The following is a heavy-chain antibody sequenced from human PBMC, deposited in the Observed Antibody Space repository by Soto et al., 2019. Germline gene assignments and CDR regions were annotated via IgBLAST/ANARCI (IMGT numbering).Heavy chain of an antibody. CDR2: IYYSGST. V-gene: IGHV4-39*01. CDR3: LVSSGELPYYFDY. D-gene: IGHD3-16*02. CDR1: GGSISSSSYY. Sequence: SETLSLTCTVSGGSISSSSYYWGWIRQPPGKGLEWIGSIYYSGSTYYNPSLKSRVTISVDTSKNQFSLKLSSVTAADTAVYYCLVSSGELPYYFDYWGQGTLVTVS. J-gene: IGHJ4*02.